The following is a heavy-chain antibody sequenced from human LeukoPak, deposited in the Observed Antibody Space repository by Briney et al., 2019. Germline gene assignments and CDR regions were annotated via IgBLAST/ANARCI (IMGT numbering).Heavy chain of an antibody. Sequence: TSETLSLTCTVSGGSISSGTYYWGWIRQPPGKGPEWIGSIYHSGNAYYNQSLMSRVTVSVDTSKNQFSLKVSSATAADTAVYYCARDLRGAYMDCFDYWGQGTLVTVSS. CDR1: GGSISSGTYY. CDR3: ARDLRGAYMDCFDY. D-gene: IGHD3-16*01. J-gene: IGHJ4*02. CDR2: IYHSGNA. V-gene: IGHV4-39*07.